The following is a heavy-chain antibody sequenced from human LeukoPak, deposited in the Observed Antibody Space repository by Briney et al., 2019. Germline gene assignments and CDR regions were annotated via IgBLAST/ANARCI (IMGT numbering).Heavy chain of an antibody. Sequence: SETLSLTCAVSGGSISSSSSYWGWIRQPPGKGLEWIGSIYYSGSSFDNPALKSRVTISVDTSKNQFSLKLSSVTAADTAVYYCARHRSGWLQSSFDYWGQGTLVTVSS. CDR3: ARHRSGWLQSSFDY. CDR2: IYYSGSS. V-gene: IGHV4-39*01. J-gene: IGHJ4*02. CDR1: GGSISSSSSY. D-gene: IGHD5-24*01.